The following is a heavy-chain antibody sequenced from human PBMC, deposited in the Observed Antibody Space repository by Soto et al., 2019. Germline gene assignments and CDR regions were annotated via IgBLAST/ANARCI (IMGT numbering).Heavy chain of an antibody. CDR3: ARDTHSSGWYFFDY. D-gene: IGHD6-19*01. CDR2: INPNSGGT. J-gene: IGHJ4*02. V-gene: IGHV1-2*04. Sequence: ASVKVSCKASGYTLTGYYMHWVRQAPGQGLEWMGWINPNSGGTNYAQKFQGWVTMTRDTSISTAYMELSRLRSDDTAVYYCARDTHSSGWYFFDYWGQGTLVTVSS. CDR1: GYTLTGYY.